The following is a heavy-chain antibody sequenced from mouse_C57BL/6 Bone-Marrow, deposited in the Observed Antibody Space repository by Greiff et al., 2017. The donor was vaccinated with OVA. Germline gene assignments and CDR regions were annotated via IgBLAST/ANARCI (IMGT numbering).Heavy chain of an antibody. CDR3: ARGYYGSSFLFAY. Sequence: VQLQQPGAELVKPGASVKLSCKASGYTFTSYWMHWVKQRPGQGLVWIGMIHPNSGSTNYNEKFKSKATLTVDKSSSTAYMQLSSLTSEDSAVYYCARGYYGSSFLFAYWGQGTLVTVSA. J-gene: IGHJ3*01. V-gene: IGHV1-64*01. CDR2: IHPNSGST. D-gene: IGHD1-1*01. CDR1: GYTFTSYW.